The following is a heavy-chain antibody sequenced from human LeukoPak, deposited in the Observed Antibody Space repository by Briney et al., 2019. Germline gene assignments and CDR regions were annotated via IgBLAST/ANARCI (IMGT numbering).Heavy chain of an antibody. CDR1: GGSISSYY. D-gene: IGHD2-2*01. J-gene: IGHJ5*02. Sequence: SETLSLTCTVSGGSISSYYWSWIRQPPGKGLEWIGYIYYSGSTNYNPSLKSRVTISVDTSKNQFSLKLSSVTAAGTAVYYCARETRYCSSTSCPRQGNWFDPWGQGTLVTVSS. CDR2: IYYSGST. CDR3: ARETRYCSSTSCPRQGNWFDP. V-gene: IGHV4-59*01.